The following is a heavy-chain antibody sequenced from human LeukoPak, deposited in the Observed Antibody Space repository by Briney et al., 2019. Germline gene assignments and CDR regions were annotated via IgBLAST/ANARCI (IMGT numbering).Heavy chain of an antibody. CDR3: ARGYYSGYFGH. CDR2: ISGSGNTI. V-gene: IGHV3-11*04. J-gene: IGHJ4*02. CDR1: GFTFSDYY. D-gene: IGHD2-15*01. Sequence: GGSLRLSCAASGFTFSDYYMSWIRQAPGKGLVWVSYISGSGNTITYAESVKGRFTISRDNAKNSLYLQMNSLRVEDTAVYYCARGYYSGYFGHWGQGTLVTVSS.